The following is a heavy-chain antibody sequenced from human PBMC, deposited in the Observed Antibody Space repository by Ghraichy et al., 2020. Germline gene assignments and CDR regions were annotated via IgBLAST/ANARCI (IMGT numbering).Heavy chain of an antibody. J-gene: IGHJ4*02. D-gene: IGHD6-19*01. V-gene: IGHV4-31*03. CDR2: IYYSGST. Sequence: SETLSLTCTVSGGSISSGGYYWSWIRQHPGKGLEWIGYIYYSGSTYYNPSLKSRVTISVDTSKNQFSLKLSSVTAADTAVYYCARVLSGWDRYHDYWGQGTLVTVSS. CDR3: ARVLSGWDRYHDY. CDR1: GGSISSGGYY.